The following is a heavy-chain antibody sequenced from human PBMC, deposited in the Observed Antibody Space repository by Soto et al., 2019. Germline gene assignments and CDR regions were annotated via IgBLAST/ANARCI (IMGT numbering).Heavy chain of an antibody. CDR1: GGTFRSNT. CDR3: PSLAVADVAFEI. CDR2: IIPILGIA. Sequence: QVQLVKSGAGVKKPGSSVKVSCKASGGTFRSNTISWVRQASGQGLEWMGRIIPILGIATYAQKFQGRVTITADKPTRTAYMELSRLRSVDTAVYYCPSLAVADVAFEIWGYGTRVSVSS. J-gene: IGHJ3*02. V-gene: IGHV1-69*02. D-gene: IGHD6-19*01.